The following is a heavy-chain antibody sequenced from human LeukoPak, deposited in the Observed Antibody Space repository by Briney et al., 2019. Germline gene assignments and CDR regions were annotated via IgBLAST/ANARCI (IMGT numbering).Heavy chain of an antibody. CDR2: MDPNSGGT. J-gene: IGHJ3*01. CDR3: ATRGGLTPNTLAM. CDR1: GYNFSVYY. V-gene: IGHV1-2*02. D-gene: IGHD2-15*01. Sequence: GASVKVSCKGSGYNFSVYYMHWVRQAPGQGLEWMGWMDPNSGGTIYAPKLQGRVSMTRDTSITTAYMELSSLTFDDSAMYYCATRGGLTPNTLAMWGHGTMVTVSS.